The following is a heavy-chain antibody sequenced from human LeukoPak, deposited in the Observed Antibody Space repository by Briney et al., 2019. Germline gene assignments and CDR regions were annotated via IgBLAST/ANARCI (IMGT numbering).Heavy chain of an antibody. Sequence: GEPLKISSKVSGSRSTSDWITWVRQIPATGLQWMGIIDPCNSETRYSPSFQGEETITADKSISNAYLQWSSQKASDTAMYYCARLNDGFDIWGQGAMVIVSS. CDR1: GSRSTSDW. CDR2: IDPCNSET. CDR3: ARLNDGFDI. J-gene: IGHJ3*02. V-gene: IGHV5-51*01.